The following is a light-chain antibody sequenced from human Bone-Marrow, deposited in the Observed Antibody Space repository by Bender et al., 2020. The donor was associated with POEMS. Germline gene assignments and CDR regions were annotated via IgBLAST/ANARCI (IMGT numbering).Light chain of an antibody. Sequence: QSALTQPASVSGSHGQSITISCTGTSSDVSGFNYVSWYQQHPGKAPKLIIYDVSSRPSGVSSRFSGSKSGNTASLTISGLQAEDEADYYCCSFTSSSSYVFGTGTKVTVL. CDR1: SSDVSGFNY. CDR3: CSFTSSSSYV. V-gene: IGLV2-14*01. J-gene: IGLJ1*01. CDR2: DVS.